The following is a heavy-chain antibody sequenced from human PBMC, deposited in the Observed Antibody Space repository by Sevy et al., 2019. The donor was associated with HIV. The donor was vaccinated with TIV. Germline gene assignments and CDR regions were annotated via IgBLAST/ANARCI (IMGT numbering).Heavy chain of an antibody. CDR3: ARDRRTLNYYGSSGYNYYFDY. J-gene: IGHJ4*02. Sequence: GGSLRLSCAASGFTFSTYNMNWVRQAPGKGLEWVSSITDSSNYIYHADSVKGRFTISRDNAKNSLYRQMNSLRAEDTAVYFCARDRRTLNYYGSSGYNYYFDYWGQGTLVTVSS. D-gene: IGHD3-22*01. CDR1: GFTFSTYN. CDR2: ITDSSNYI. V-gene: IGHV3-21*01.